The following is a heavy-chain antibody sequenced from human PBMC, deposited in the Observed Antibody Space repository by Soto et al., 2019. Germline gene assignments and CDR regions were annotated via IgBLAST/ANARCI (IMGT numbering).Heavy chain of an antibody. CDR3: ARRFLDTAMVITVFYI. D-gene: IGHD5-18*01. CDR2: IIPIFGTA. J-gene: IGHJ3*02. Sequence: SVKVSCKASGGTFSSYAISWVRQAPGQGLEWMGGIIPIFGTANYAQKFQGRVTITADESTSTAYMELSSLRSEDTAVYYCARRFLDTAMVITVFYIWGQGKMVTV. CDR1: GGTFSSYA. V-gene: IGHV1-69*13.